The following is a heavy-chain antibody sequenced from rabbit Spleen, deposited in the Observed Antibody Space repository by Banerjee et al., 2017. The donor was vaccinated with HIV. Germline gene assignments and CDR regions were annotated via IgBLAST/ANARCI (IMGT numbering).Heavy chain of an antibody. D-gene: IGHD6-1*01. CDR1: GFDFTNYY. CDR3: ARGPPYAGYAGYGYVYLNL. CDR2: IDPVFGST. J-gene: IGHJ4*01. Sequence: KLVESGGGLVQPGGSLKLSCKASGFDFTNYYMSWVRQAPGKGLEWIGYIDPVFGSTYYASWVNGRFTISSHNAQNTLYLQLNSLTAADTATYFCARGPPYAGYAGYGYVYLNLWGLGTLVTVS. V-gene: IGHV1S7*01.